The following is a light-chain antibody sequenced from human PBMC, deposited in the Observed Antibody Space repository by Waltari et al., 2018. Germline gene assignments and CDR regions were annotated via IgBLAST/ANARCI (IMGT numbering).Light chain of an antibody. CDR1: ESVLSSSNNKNH. Sequence: IVMTKSTEYLALALRERATISCKSSESVLSSSNNKNHLAWYQQKPGQPPKLLIYWASTRKAGVPDRFSGSGSETDFTLTVSSLQAEDGAVYYCQQYYNTPLTFGGGTKVEIK. V-gene: IGKV4-1*01. CDR2: WAS. CDR3: QQYYNTPLT. J-gene: IGKJ4*01.